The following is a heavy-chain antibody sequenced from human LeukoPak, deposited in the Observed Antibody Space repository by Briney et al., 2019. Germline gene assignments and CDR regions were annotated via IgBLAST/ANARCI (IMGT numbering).Heavy chain of an antibody. CDR2: IIPIFGTA. CDR1: GGTFSSYA. J-gene: IGHJ4*02. D-gene: IGHD5-24*01. Sequence: GASVKVSCKASGGTFSSYAISWVRQAPGQGLEWMGGIIPIFGTANYAQKFQGRVTITADKSTSTAYMELSSLRSEDTAVYYCARNPGLNLGLQLVGYWGQGTLVTVSS. CDR3: ARNPGLNLGLQLVGY. V-gene: IGHV1-69*06.